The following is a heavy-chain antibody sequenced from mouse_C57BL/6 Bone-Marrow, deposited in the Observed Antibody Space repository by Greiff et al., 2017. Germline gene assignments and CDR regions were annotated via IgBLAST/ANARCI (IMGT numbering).Heavy chain of an antibody. V-gene: IGHV1-26*01. D-gene: IGHD2-1*01. CDR3: ARIIYYDAMDY. CDR2: INPNNGGT. Sequence: VQLQQSGPELVKPGASVKISCKASGYTFTDYYMNWVKQSHGKSLEWIGDINPNNGGTSYNQKFKGKATLTVDKSSSTAYMELRSLTSEDSAVYYCARIIYYDAMDYWGQGTSVTVSS. CDR1: GYTFTDYY. J-gene: IGHJ4*01.